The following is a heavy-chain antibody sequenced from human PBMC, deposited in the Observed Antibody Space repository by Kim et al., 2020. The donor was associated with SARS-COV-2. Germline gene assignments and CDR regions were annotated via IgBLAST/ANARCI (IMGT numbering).Heavy chain of an antibody. CDR3: ARRLAARPGMGFDY. J-gene: IGHJ4*02. CDR1: GGSFSGYY. CDR2: INHSGST. Sequence: SETLSLTCAVYGGSFSGYYWSWIRQPPGKGLEWIGEINHSGSTNYNPSLKSRVTISVDTSKNQFSLKLSSVTAADTAVYYCARRLAARPGMGFDYWGQGTLVTVSS. D-gene: IGHD6-6*01. V-gene: IGHV4-34*01.